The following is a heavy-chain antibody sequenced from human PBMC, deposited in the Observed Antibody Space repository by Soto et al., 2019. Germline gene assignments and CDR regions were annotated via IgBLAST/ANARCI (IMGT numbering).Heavy chain of an antibody. Sequence: PSQTLSLTCVISGDNVSSDSSLWNWIRQSPSRGLEWLGRTYYRSKWYNDYAVSVKSRITINPDTSKNQFSLQLNSVTAADTAVYYCVRHGPGLPFDPWGQGTLVTVSS. CDR3: VRHGPGLPFDP. V-gene: IGHV6-1*01. CDR1: GDNVSSDSSL. J-gene: IGHJ5*02. D-gene: IGHD2-21*01. CDR2: TYYRSKWYN.